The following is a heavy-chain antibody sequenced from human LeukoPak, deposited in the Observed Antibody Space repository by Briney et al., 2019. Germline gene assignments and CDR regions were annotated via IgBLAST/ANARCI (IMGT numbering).Heavy chain of an antibody. CDR3: ARGSYCSGGSCFDY. Sequence: KTGGSLRLSCAASGFTFSSYSMNWVRQAPGKGLEWVSSISSSSSYIYYADSVKGRFTISRDNAKNSLYLQMNSLRAEDTAVHYCARGSYCSGGSCFDYWGQGTLVTVSS. CDR2: ISSSSSYI. J-gene: IGHJ4*02. CDR1: GFTFSSYS. D-gene: IGHD2-15*01. V-gene: IGHV3-21*01.